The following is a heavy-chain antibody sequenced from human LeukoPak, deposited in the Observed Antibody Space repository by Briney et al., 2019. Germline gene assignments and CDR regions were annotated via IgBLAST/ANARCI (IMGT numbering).Heavy chain of an antibody. J-gene: IGHJ5*02. CDR1: GFTFSDYY. CDR3: ARTKQWLGPNNWFDP. D-gene: IGHD6-19*01. V-gene: IGHV3-11*01. Sequence: GGSLRLSCAASGFTFSDYYMSWIRQAPGKGLEWVSYISSSGSTIYYADSVKGRFTISRDNAKNSLYLQMNSLRAEDTAVYYCARTKQWLGPNNWFDPWGQGTLVTVSS. CDR2: ISSSGSTI.